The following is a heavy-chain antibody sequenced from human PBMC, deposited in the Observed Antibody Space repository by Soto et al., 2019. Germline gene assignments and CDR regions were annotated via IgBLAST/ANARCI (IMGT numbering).Heavy chain of an antibody. CDR1: GFMFGSYA. Sequence: EVQLLESGGGLVQPGGSLRLSCAASGFMFGSYAMSWVRQAPGKGLEWVSGISGSGTDTYYADAVKGRVTISRDNAKNTLYLQMNGLRAEGTAIYYCAKDLLSSYYYGMDAWGQGTTVTVSS. CDR2: ISGSGTDT. CDR3: AKDLLSSYYYGMDA. D-gene: IGHD3-10*01. J-gene: IGHJ6*02. V-gene: IGHV3-23*01.